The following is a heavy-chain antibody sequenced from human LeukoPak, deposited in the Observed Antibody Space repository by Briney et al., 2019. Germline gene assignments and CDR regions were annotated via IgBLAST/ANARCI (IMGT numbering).Heavy chain of an antibody. CDR1: GFTFSSYS. J-gene: IGHJ4*02. CDR2: ISSSSSTI. V-gene: IGHV3-48*01. Sequence: SGGSLRLSCAASGFTFSSYSMNWVRQAPGKGLEWVSYISSSSSTIYYADSVKGRFTISRDNAKNSLYLQMNSLRAEDTAVYYCARDLFTIFGGGWDYWGQGTLVTVSS. D-gene: IGHD3-3*01. CDR3: ARDLFTIFGGGWDY.